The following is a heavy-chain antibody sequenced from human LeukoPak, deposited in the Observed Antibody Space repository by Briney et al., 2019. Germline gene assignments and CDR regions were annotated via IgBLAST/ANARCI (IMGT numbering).Heavy chain of an antibody. CDR2: ISYDGSNK. CDR1: GFTFSSYA. D-gene: IGHD6-19*01. CDR3: ARDGYSSGWSDY. J-gene: IGHJ4*02. V-gene: IGHV3-30*04. Sequence: GGSLRLSCAASGFTFSSYAMHWVRQAPGKGLEWVAVISYDGSNKYYADSVKGRFTISRDNSKNTLYLQMNSLRAEDTAAYYCARDGYSSGWSDYWGQGTLVTVSS.